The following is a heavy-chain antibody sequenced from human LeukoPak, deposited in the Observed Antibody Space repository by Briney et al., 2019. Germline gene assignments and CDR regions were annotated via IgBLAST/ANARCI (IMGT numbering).Heavy chain of an antibody. CDR1: GFTFSSDA. CDR3: AKDREEYYYDSSGILFDY. V-gene: IGHV3-23*01. D-gene: IGHD3-22*01. J-gene: IGHJ4*02. CDR2: ISGSGGST. Sequence: GGSLRLSCAASGFTFSSDAMSWVRQAPGKGLEWVSAISGSGGSTYYADSVKGRFTISRDNSKNTLYLQMNSLRAEDTAVYYCAKDREEYYYDSSGILFDYWGQGTLVTVSS.